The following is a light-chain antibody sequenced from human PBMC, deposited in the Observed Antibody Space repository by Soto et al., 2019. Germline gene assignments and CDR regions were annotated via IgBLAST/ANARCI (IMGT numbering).Light chain of an antibody. CDR1: QTISTG. CDR3: QHFNSYT. Sequence: DIQMTQSPXTLXXSVGDXXXXXXRASQTISTGLAWYQQKPGKAPKLLIYEASSLESGVPSRFSGSGSGTEFTLSIISRQPDDFATYYCQHFNSYTVGQGTKVHIK. CDR2: EAS. J-gene: IGKJ2*01. V-gene: IGKV1-5*01.